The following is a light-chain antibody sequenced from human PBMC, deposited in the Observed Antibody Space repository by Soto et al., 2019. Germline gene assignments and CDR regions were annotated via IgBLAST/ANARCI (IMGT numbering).Light chain of an antibody. CDR3: LQDYNYPRT. CDR2: AAS. J-gene: IGKJ1*01. CDR1: QGIIND. V-gene: IGKV1-6*01. Sequence: QMTQAPSSLSASVVDRVTITYLAIQGIINDLGCYQQKPGKAPNRLIYAASSFQSGVPSRFSGSGSGTEFTLTISSLQPEDFATYYCLQDYNYPRTFGQGTKVDIK.